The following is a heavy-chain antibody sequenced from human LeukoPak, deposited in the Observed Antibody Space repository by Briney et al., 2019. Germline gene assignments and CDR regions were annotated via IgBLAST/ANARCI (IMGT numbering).Heavy chain of an antibody. J-gene: IGHJ3*02. Sequence: GGSLRLSCLASGFNFNIHAMSWVRQAPGKGLEWVSTIGGVAVSSDYADSVRGRFSFSRDDSKNTVYLQMNSLRVEDTAVYYCVKDQFPGNGIYDPFDKWGQGTMVTVSS. CDR3: VKDQFPGNGIYDPFDK. CDR2: IGGVAVSS. V-gene: IGHV3-23*01. CDR1: GFNFNIHA. D-gene: IGHD2-8*01.